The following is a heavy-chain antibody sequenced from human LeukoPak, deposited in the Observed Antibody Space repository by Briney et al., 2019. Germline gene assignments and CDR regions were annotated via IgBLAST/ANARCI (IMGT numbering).Heavy chain of an antibody. Sequence: GGSLRLSCAASGFTFDDYAMHWVRQAPGKGLEWVSGISYNSRSIGYGDSVEGRFTISRDNAKNSLYLEMNSLRAEDTALYYCAKAKGGIVGAPVGYWGQGTLVTVSS. V-gene: IGHV3-9*01. CDR2: ISYNSRSI. CDR1: GFTFDDYA. J-gene: IGHJ4*02. D-gene: IGHD1-26*01. CDR3: AKAKGGIVGAPVGY.